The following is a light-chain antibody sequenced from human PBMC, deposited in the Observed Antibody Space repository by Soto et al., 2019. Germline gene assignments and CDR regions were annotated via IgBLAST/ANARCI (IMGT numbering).Light chain of an antibody. CDR2: GAS. Sequence: GEIATLSCSASERVSTNLAWYQQTPGQAPRLLIYGASTRATGIPARFSGSGSGTEFTLTISSLQSEDFAVYYCQQYNNWPPITLGQGTRLEI. CDR3: QQYNNWPPIT. J-gene: IGKJ5*01. CDR1: ERVSTN. V-gene: IGKV3-15*01.